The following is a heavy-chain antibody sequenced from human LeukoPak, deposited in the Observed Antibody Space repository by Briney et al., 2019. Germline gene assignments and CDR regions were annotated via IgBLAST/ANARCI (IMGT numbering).Heavy chain of an antibody. J-gene: IGHJ4*02. CDR2: ISYDGSNK. CDR1: GFTFSSYG. D-gene: IGHD2-21*02. CDR3: AKDRIVCGGDCYSTCFDY. Sequence: GGSLRLSCAASGFTFSSYGMHWVRQAPGKGLEWVAVISYDGSNKYYADSVKGRFTISRDNSKNTLYLQMNSLRAEDTAVYYCAKDRIVCGGDCYSTCFDYWGQGTLVTVSS. V-gene: IGHV3-30*18.